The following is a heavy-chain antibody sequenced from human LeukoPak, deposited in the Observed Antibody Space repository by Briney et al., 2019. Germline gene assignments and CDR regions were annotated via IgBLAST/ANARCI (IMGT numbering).Heavy chain of an antibody. CDR3: ARDVPSSGWYPDYYGMDV. Sequence: GGSLRLSCAASGFTFSSYSMTWVRQAPGKGLEWVSSISSSSSYIYYADSVKGRFTISRDNAKNSLYLQMNSLRAEDTAVYYCARDVPSSGWYPDYYGMDVWGQGTTVTVSS. D-gene: IGHD6-19*01. CDR2: ISSSSSYI. CDR1: GFTFSSYS. J-gene: IGHJ6*02. V-gene: IGHV3-21*01.